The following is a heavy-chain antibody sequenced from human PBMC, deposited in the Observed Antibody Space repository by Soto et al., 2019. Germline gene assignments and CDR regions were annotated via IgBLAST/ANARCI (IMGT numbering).Heavy chain of an antibody. V-gene: IGHV3-21*06. CDR1: GFTFTRYS. J-gene: IGHJ4*02. CDR3: ARESEDLTSNFDY. Sequence: GGSLRLSXAASGFTFTRYSMNWVRQAPGKGLEWVSSISSTTNYIYYGDSMKGRFTISRDNAKNPLYLEMNSLRAEDTAVYYCARESEDLTSNFDYWGQGTLVTVSS. CDR2: ISSTTNYI.